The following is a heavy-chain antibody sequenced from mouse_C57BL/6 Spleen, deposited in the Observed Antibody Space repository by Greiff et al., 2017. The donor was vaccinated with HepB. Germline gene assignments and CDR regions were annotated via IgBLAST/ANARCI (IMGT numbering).Heavy chain of an antibody. V-gene: IGHV1-50*01. CDR2: IDPSDSYT. CDR1: GYTFTSYW. D-gene: IGHD4-1*01. J-gene: IGHJ2*01. Sequence: VQLQQPGAELVKPGASVKLSCTASGYTFTSYWMQWVKQRPGQGLEWIGEIDPSDSYTNYNQKFKGKATLTVDTSSSTAYMQLSSLTSEDSAVYYCVSGTRYWGQGTTLTVSS. CDR3: VSGTRY.